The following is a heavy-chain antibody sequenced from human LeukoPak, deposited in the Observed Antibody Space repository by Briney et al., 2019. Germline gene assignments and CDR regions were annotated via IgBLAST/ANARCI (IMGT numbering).Heavy chain of an antibody. D-gene: IGHD2-2*01. CDR1: GGSISSSSYY. J-gene: IGHJ1*01. V-gene: IGHV4-39*07. CDR3: ARVRKYCSSTSCYHQSFQH. Sequence: SETLSLTCTVSGGSISSSSYYWGWIRQPPGKGLEWIGSIYYSGSTNYNPSLKSRVTISVDTSKNQFSLKLSSVTAADTAVYYCARVRKYCSSTSCYHQSFQHWGQGTLVTVSS. CDR2: IYYSGST.